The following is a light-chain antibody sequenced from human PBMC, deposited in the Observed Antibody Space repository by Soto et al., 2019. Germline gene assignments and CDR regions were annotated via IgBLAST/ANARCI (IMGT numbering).Light chain of an antibody. V-gene: IGKV3-15*01. CDR2: DTS. CDR1: QSVSSK. Sequence: EMVMTQSPATLSVSPGERATLSCRASQSVSSKLAWYQQKPGQAPRLLIYDTSTRATGIPARFSGSGSGTEFTLTISSLQSEDFAVYYCQQYSNWPQITFGKGTRLKI. J-gene: IGKJ5*01. CDR3: QQYSNWPQIT.